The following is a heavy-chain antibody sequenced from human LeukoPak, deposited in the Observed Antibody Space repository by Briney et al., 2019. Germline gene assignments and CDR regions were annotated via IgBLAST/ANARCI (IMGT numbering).Heavy chain of an antibody. V-gene: IGHV3-30*02. Sequence: GGSLRLSCAASGFTFRSYGMHWVRQAPGKGLEWVAFIRYDGNNKYYADSVKGRFTISRDNSKNTVYLQMNSLRAEDTAVYYCARNSLAVAGFDYWGQGTLVTVSS. CDR1: GFTFRSYG. D-gene: IGHD6-19*01. CDR2: IRYDGNNK. CDR3: ARNSLAVAGFDY. J-gene: IGHJ4*02.